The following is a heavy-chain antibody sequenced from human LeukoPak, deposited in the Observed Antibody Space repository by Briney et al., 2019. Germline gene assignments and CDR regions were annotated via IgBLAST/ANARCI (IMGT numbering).Heavy chain of an antibody. D-gene: IGHD5-18*01. CDR3: ARYHTALNY. CDR2: ISGSGGST. V-gene: IGHV3-23*01. J-gene: IGHJ4*02. Sequence: GGSLRLSCGASGFXFSSYAISWVRQAPGKGLEWVSAISGSGGSTYYADSVKGRFTISRDNSKNTVYLQLNNLRVEDTAVYYCARYHTALNYWGQGTLVTASS. CDR1: GFXFSSYA.